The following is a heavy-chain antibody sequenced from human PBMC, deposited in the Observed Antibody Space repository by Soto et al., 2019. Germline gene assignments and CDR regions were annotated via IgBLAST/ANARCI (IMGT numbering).Heavy chain of an antibody. J-gene: IGHJ6*02. CDR2: ISAYNGNT. D-gene: IGHD6-19*01. Sequence: QVQLVQSGAEVKKPGASVKVSCKASGYTFTSYGISWVRQAPGQGLEWMGWISAYNGNTNYAQKLQGRVTMTTDTSTSTAYMEGWSLSSADTAVYYCARAEVNYYYYGMAVWGHGTTVVVSS. CDR3: ARAEVNYYYYGMAV. CDR1: GYTFTSYG. V-gene: IGHV1-18*01.